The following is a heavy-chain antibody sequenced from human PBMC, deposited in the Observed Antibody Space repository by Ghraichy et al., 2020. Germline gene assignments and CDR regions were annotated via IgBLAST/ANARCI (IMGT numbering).Heavy chain of an antibody. CDR3: TRAPRHVTVFEVVVSYGSVDS. CDR2: TSHSGIT. J-gene: IGHJ5*01. CDR1: GGGSFMGYY. V-gene: IGHV4-34*01. Sequence: SETLSLTCAVYGGGSFMGYYWSWIRQSPEKGLEWIGETSHSGITKFNPSLSSRVTISVDTSKNQFSLNLRSVTAADTAVYYCTRAPRHVTVFEVVVSYGSVDSWGQGTPVTVSS. D-gene: IGHD6-25*01.